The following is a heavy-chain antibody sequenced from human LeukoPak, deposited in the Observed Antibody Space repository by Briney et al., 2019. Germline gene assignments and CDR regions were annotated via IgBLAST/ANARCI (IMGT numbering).Heavy chain of an antibody. V-gene: IGHV3-48*03. D-gene: IGHD6-13*01. Sequence: PGGSLRLSCAASGFTFSSYEMNWVRQAPGKGLEWVSYISSSGSTIYYADSVKGRFTISRDNAKNSLYLQMNSLRAEDTAVYYCARSPSSSWYGAYYYIDVWGKGTTVTISS. CDR1: GFTFSSYE. J-gene: IGHJ6*03. CDR3: ARSPSSSWYGAYYYIDV. CDR2: ISSSGSTI.